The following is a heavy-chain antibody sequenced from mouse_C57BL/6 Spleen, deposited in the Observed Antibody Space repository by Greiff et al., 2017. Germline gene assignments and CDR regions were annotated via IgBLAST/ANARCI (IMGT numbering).Heavy chain of an antibody. D-gene: IGHD1-1*01. CDR3: TKKLITTVVSTDYAMDY. J-gene: IGHJ4*01. CDR1: GFSFTSYG. CDR2: IWSGGST. V-gene: IGHV2-5*01. Sequence: VQLLQSGPGLVQPSQSLSITCTVSGFSFTSYGVHWVRQSPGKGLEWLGVIWSGGSTDYYAAFMSSLSITEDDSTSHVFFRMNSRQADDTAIYYCTKKLITTVVSTDYAMDYWGQGTSVTVSS.